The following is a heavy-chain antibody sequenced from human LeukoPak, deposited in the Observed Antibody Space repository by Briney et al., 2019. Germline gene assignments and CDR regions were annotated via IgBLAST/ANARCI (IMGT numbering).Heavy chain of an antibody. CDR3: ARTGPLAYCSGGSCYAYFDS. V-gene: IGHV3-11*01. Sequence: GGSLRLSCAASGFTFSDYYMSWIRQAPGKGLEWVSYISSSGSTIYYADSVKGRFTISRDNSKNTLYLQMNSLRAEDTAVFYCARTGPLAYCSGGSCYAYFDSWGQGTLVTVSS. D-gene: IGHD2-15*01. CDR2: ISSSGSTI. CDR1: GFTFSDYY. J-gene: IGHJ4*02.